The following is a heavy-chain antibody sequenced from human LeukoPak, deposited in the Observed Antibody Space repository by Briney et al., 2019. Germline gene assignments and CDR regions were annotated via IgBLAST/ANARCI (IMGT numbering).Heavy chain of an antibody. CDR3: ATETNGRHYDY. V-gene: IGHV3-21*06. CDR1: GLTFPTSG. D-gene: IGHD1-14*01. CDR2: IGPTGFYR. J-gene: IGHJ4*02. Sequence: GGSLRLSCTTSGLTFPTSGFNWVRQAPGKGLEWVASIGPTGFYRYHADSIKGRFTISRDNANNFLYLQMDSLRAEDTAVYYCATETNGRHYDYWGQGTLLTVSS.